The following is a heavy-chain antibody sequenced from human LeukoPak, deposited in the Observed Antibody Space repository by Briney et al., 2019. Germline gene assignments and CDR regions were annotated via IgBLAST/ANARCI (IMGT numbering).Heavy chain of an antibody. Sequence: PSETLSLTCTVSGGSISSYYWSWIRQPPGKGLEWIGYIYYSGSTYYNPSLKSRVTISVDTSKNQFSLKLSSVTAADTAVYYCARSTTGTEFDYWGQGTLVTVSS. D-gene: IGHD1-1*01. V-gene: IGHV4-59*08. CDR2: IYYSGST. CDR3: ARSTTGTEFDY. CDR1: GGSISSYY. J-gene: IGHJ4*02.